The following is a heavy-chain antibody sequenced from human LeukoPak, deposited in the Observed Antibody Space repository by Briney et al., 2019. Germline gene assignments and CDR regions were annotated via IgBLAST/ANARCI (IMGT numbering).Heavy chain of an antibody. D-gene: IGHD2-2*01. CDR3: ARGEVVPAAPFDY. CDR2: IIPILGIA. V-gene: IGHV1-69*04. J-gene: IGHJ4*02. Sequence: ASVKVSCKASGGTFSSYAISWVRQAPGQGLEWMGRIIPILGIANYAQKFQGRVTITADKSTSTAYMELSSLRSEDTAVYYCARGEVVPAAPFDYWGQGTLVTVSS. CDR1: GGTFSSYA.